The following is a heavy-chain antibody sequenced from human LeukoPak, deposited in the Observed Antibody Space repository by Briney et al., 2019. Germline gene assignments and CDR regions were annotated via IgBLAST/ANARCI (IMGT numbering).Heavy chain of an antibody. CDR2: IHNSGDA. Sequence: PSETLSLTCAVYGGSFTGFSWSWVRQPPGKGLEWIGEIHNSGDANYNPSLKSRVTISVDTSKNQFSLKLTSVTAADTAMYYCARLALTNTGDHGYWGQGTLVTVSS. D-gene: IGHD3-16*01. V-gene: IGHV4-34*01. CDR3: ARLALTNTGDHGY. J-gene: IGHJ4*02. CDR1: GGSFTGFS.